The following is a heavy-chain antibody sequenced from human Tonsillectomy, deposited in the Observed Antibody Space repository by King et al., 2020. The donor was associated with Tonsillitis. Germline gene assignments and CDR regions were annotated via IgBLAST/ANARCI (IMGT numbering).Heavy chain of an antibody. CDR1: GFTFDDYA. CDR3: AKTWTLGLAVAGPFEY. Sequence: DVQLVESGGGLVQPGRSLRLSCAASGFTFDDYAMHWVRQAPGKGLEWVSGISWDSGSIGYADSVKGRFTISRDNAKNSLYLQMNSLRAEDTAFYYCAKTWTLGLAVAGPFEYWGQGTLVTVSS. J-gene: IGHJ4*02. D-gene: IGHD6-19*01. V-gene: IGHV3-9*01. CDR2: ISWDSGSI.